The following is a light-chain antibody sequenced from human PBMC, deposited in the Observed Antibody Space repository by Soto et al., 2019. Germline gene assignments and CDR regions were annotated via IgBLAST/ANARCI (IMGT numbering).Light chain of an antibody. CDR1: QSISSY. V-gene: IGKV1-39*01. CDR3: QQSYSTPPRLT. CDR2: AAS. J-gene: IGKJ4*01. Sequence: IQMTQSPSSLSASVGDRVTITCRASQSISSYLNWYQQRPGKAPKLLIYAASSLQSGVPSRFSGSGSGTDFTLTISSLLPEDFATYYCQQSYSTPPRLTFGGGTKVDIK.